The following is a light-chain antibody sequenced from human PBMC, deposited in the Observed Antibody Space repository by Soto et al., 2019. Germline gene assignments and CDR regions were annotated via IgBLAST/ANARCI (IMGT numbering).Light chain of an antibody. CDR1: QSVDSTY. CDR2: ATS. J-gene: IGKJ4*01. V-gene: IGKV3D-20*02. CDR3: QQRSNWPRA. Sequence: EIVLTQSPGTLSLSPGERATLSCRASQSVDSTYLAWYQQKPGQAPRLLIYATSSRAAGVPDRFSGSGSGTDFTLTISRLEPEDFAVYYCQQRSNWPRAFGGGTKVEIK.